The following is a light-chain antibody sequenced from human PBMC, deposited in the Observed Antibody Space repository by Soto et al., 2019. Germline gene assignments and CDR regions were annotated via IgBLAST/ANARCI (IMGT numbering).Light chain of an antibody. CDR3: ISYTSSDTYV. V-gene: IGLV2-14*01. CDR2: DVS. J-gene: IGLJ1*01. CDR1: SSDVGAYKY. Sequence: QSALTQPASVSGSPGQSITISCTGTSSDVGAYKYVSWYQQHPGKAPKLMIYDVSSRPSGVSNRFSGSKSGNTASLIISGLQAEDEADYYCISYTSSDTYVFGTGTQLTVL.